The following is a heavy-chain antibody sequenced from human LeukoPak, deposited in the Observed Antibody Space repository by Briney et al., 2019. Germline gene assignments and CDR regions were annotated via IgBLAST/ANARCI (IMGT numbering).Heavy chain of an antibody. V-gene: IGHV4-4*07. D-gene: IGHD6-13*01. Sequence: SETLSLTCTVSGGSLSSFYWSWIRQPPRKGLEWIGRIYTSGSTNYNPSLKSRVTMSVDTSKNQFSLNLSSVTAADTAVYYCARDVVGAVGTWDYWGQGTLVTVSS. J-gene: IGHJ4*02. CDR1: GGSLSSFY. CDR3: ARDVVGAVGTWDY. CDR2: IYTSGST.